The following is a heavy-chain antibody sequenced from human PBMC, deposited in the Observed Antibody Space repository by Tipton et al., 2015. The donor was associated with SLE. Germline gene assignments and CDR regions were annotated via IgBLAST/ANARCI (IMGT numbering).Heavy chain of an antibody. CDR3: ARGYSSFDY. D-gene: IGHD5-18*01. J-gene: IGHJ4*02. CDR1: GGSVSSGSYY. CDR2: IYYSGST. Sequence: TLSLTCTVSGGSVSSGSYYWSWIRQPPGKGLEWIGYIYYSGSTNYNPSLKSRVTISADTSKNQFSLKLSSVTAADTAVYYCARGYSSFDYWGQGTLVTVSS. V-gene: IGHV4-61*01.